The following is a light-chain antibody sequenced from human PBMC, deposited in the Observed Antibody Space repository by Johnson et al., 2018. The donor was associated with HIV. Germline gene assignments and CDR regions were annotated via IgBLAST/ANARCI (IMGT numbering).Light chain of an antibody. V-gene: IGLV1-51*01. Sequence: QSVLTQPPSVSAAPGQKVTISCSGSSSNIGNNYVSWYQQLPGTAPKLLIYDNNKRPSGIPDRFSGSKSGTSATLGITGLQTGDEADYYCGTWNRLLIAPYVFGTGTKVTVL. CDR2: DNN. CDR1: SSNIGNNY. CDR3: GTWNRLLIAPYV. J-gene: IGLJ1*01.